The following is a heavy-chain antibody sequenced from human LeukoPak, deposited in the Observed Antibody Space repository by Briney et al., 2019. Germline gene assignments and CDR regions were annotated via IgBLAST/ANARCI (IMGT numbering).Heavy chain of an antibody. Sequence: GGSLRLSCAASGFTFSNYGMHWVRQAPGKGLEWVAFIRYDGSNKYYADSVKGRLTISRDNSKDTLFLQMNSLRAEDTAVYYCAREGTQTYYYDSSGYYYGYWGQGTLVTVSS. D-gene: IGHD3-22*01. J-gene: IGHJ4*02. CDR1: GFTFSNYG. V-gene: IGHV3-30*02. CDR2: IRYDGSNK. CDR3: AREGTQTYYYDSSGYYYGY.